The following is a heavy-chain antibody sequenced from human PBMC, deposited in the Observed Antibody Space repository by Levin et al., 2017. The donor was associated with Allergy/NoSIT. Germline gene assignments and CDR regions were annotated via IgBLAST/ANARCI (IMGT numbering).Heavy chain of an antibody. CDR1: GYSFTSYW. Sequence: GGSLRLSCQASGYSFTSYWFGWVRQRPGKGLEWMGLIFPSDSDTRVSPSFQGQIIMSVDKSISTAYLQWSSRKASDSAMYYCARRDSDGSNSFDYWGQGTLVTVSS. D-gene: IGHD4-23*01. CDR2: IFPSDSDT. CDR3: ARRDSDGSNSFDY. V-gene: IGHV5-51*01. J-gene: IGHJ4*02.